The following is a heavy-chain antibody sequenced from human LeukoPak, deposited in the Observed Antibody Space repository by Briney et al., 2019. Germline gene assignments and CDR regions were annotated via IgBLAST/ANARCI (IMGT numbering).Heavy chain of an antibody. V-gene: IGHV7-4-1*02. CDR1: GYTFTSYG. CDR3: ARESEDDILTGYYQEYNWFDP. D-gene: IGHD3-9*01. J-gene: IGHJ5*02. CDR2: INTNTGNP. Sequence: GASVKVSCKASGYTFTSYGISWVRQAPGQGLEWMGWINTNTGNPTYAQGFTGRFVFSLDTSVSTAYLQISSLKAEDTAVYYCARESEDDILTGYYQEYNWFDPWGQGTLVTVSS.